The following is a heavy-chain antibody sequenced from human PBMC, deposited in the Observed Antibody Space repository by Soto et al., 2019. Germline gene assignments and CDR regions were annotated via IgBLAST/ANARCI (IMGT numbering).Heavy chain of an antibody. CDR3: AETRGDGYSYGWTVFDY. J-gene: IGHJ4*02. D-gene: IGHD5-18*01. CDR2: INHSGST. CDR1: GGSFSGYY. Sequence: LSLTCAVYGGSFSGYYWSWIRQPPGKGLEWIGEINHSGSTNYNPSLKSRVTISVDTSKNQFSLKLSSVTAADTAVYYCAETRGDGYSYGWTVFDYWGQGTLVTVYS. V-gene: IGHV4-34*01.